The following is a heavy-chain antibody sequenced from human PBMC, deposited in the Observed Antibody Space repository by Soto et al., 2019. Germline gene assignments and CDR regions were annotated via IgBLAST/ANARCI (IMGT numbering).Heavy chain of an antibody. CDR1: GGSISSYY. Sequence: QVQLQESGPGLVKPSETLSLTCTVSGGSISSYYWSWIRQPPGKGLEWIGYIYYSGSTNYNPSLKSRVTISVDTSKNQFSLKLSSVTAADTAVYYCARSVGSSGYMGPDYWGQGTLVTVSS. CDR3: ARSVGSSGYMGPDY. J-gene: IGHJ4*02. V-gene: IGHV4-59*01. CDR2: IYYSGST. D-gene: IGHD3-22*01.